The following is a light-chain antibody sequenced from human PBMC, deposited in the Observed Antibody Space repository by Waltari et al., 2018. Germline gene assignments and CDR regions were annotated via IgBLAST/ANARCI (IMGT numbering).Light chain of an antibody. CDR3: QQFNTYPIP. CDR1: HSISTW. CDR2: EAS. J-gene: IGKJ3*01. Sequence: DIQMTQSPSTLSASVGDRVTITCRASHSISTWLAWYQQKPGKAPKLLSHEASSLENGVPSRFSGSGARTEFTLTISSLQPDDFATYYCQQFNTYPIPFGRGTKVDIK. V-gene: IGKV1-5*03.